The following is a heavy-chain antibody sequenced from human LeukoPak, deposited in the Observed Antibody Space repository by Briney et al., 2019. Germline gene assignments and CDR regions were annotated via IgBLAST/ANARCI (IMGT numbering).Heavy chain of an antibody. V-gene: IGHV4-59*12. D-gene: IGHD5-12*01. CDR2: IDDSGRT. J-gene: IGHJ4*02. CDR1: GGSISRYY. CDR3: ATDKGYHYY. Sequence: PSETLSLTCIVSGGSISRYYWSWIRQPPGKGLEWIGYIDDSGRTNYNPSLKSRVTISVATSKNQFSLKLISESAADTAVYYCATDKGYHYYWGQGTLVTVSS.